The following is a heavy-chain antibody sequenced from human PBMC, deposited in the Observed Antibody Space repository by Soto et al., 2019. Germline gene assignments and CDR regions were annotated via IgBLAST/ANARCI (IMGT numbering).Heavy chain of an antibody. CDR1: GGSISSSSYY. Sequence: QLQLQESGPGLVKPSETLSLTCTVSGGSISSSSYYWGWIRQPPGKGLEWIGSIYYSGSTYYNPSLKGRVTISVDTSKNQFSLKLSSVTAADTAVYYCARQPGSYGLHYFDYWGQGTLVTVSS. D-gene: IGHD5-18*01. J-gene: IGHJ4*02. CDR2: IYYSGST. CDR3: ARQPGSYGLHYFDY. V-gene: IGHV4-39*01.